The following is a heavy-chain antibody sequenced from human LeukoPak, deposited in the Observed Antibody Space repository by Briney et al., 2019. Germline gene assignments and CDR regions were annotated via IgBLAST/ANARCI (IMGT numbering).Heavy chain of an antibody. V-gene: IGHV3-53*04. CDR3: ARMRAGYSSTYFDY. CDR2: IYSGGST. J-gene: IGHJ4*02. D-gene: IGHD6-13*01. CDR1: GFTVSSNY. Sequence: GGSLRLSCAASGFTVSSNYMSWVRQAPGKGLEWVSVIYSGGSTYYADSVKGRFTISRHNSKNTLYLQMNSLRAEDTAVYYCARMRAGYSSTYFDYWGQGTLVTVSS.